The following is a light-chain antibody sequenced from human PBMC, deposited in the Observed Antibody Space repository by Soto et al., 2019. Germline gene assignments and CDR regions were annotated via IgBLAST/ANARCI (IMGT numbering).Light chain of an antibody. J-gene: IGKJ1*01. V-gene: IGKV3-20*01. CDR2: GAS. CDR3: QQYGNAPWT. Sequence: EIVLTQSPVTLSLSPGERATLSCRASQRVSTNYVAWYQQKPGQAPRLLISGASSRATGVPDRFSDSGSGTDFTLTISRLEPEDFATYYCQQYGNAPWTFGQGTEV. CDR1: QRVSTNY.